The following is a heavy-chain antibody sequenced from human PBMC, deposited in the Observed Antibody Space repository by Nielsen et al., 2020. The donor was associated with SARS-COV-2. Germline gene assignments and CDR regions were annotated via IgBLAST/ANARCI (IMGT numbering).Heavy chain of an antibody. D-gene: IGHD5/OR15-5a*01. Sequence: GESLKISCPASGFALSAYGMDWVRQVPGRGLEWLAHIRMSDGATQYADSVRGRFTISRDNAKNSLYLQMNSLRDEDTAVYFCAKELEVCCHYMDVWGKGTTVTVYS. CDR1: GFALSAYG. J-gene: IGHJ6*03. V-gene: IGHV3-48*02. CDR2: IRMSDGAT. CDR3: AKELEVCCHYMDV.